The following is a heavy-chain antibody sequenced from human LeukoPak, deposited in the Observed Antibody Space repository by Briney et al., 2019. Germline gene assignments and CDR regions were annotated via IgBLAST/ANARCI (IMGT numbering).Heavy chain of an antibody. V-gene: IGHV4-31*03. D-gene: IGHD3-9*01. Sequence: PSETLSLTCTVSGVSISSGGYYWSWIRQHPGKGLEWIGYIYYSGSTYYNPPLKSRVTISVDTSKNQFSLKLSSVTAADTAVYYCARDNYDILTGYPLYYFDYWGQGTLVTVSS. CDR2: IYYSGST. CDR1: GVSISSGGYY. J-gene: IGHJ4*02. CDR3: ARDNYDILTGYPLYYFDY.